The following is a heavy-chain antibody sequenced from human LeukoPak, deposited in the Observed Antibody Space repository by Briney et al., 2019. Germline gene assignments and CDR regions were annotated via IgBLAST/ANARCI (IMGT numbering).Heavy chain of an antibody. CDR3: ARSNYYGSQSEY. D-gene: IGHD3-10*01. J-gene: IGHJ4*02. CDR2: VNPNSGDT. Sequence: ASVKVSCKASGYTFSASHIHWVRLAPGQGPEWMGWVNPNSGDTNYAQRFRGRVTMTRDTSINTAYMELSSLRSDDTAVYYCARSNYYGSQSEYWGQGTLVAVSS. CDR1: GYTFSASH. V-gene: IGHV1-2*02.